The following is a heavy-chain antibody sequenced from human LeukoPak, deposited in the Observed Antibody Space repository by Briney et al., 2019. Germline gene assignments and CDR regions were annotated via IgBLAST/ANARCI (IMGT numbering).Heavy chain of an antibody. J-gene: IGHJ2*01. CDR2: IGTAGEI. Sequence: GGSLRLSCAASGFTFSSYDMHWVRQATGKGLEWVSGIGTAGEIYYPGSVKGRFTISRENAKNSLYLQMNSLRARDTAVYYCARAGYSSSWYSRYFDLWGRGTLVTVSS. D-gene: IGHD6-13*01. CDR3: ARAGYSSSWYSRYFDL. V-gene: IGHV3-13*01. CDR1: GFTFSSYD.